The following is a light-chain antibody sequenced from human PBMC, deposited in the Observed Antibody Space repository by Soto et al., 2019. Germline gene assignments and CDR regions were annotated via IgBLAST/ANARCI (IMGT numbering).Light chain of an antibody. Sequence: QSVLTQPPSASGTPGQRVIISCSGSSSNIGSNTVNWYQQIPGTAPKLLIYSYNQRPSGVPDRFSGSKSDTSASLAISELQSEDEAEYYCAAWDDILNGVLFGGGTKLTVL. CDR2: SYN. J-gene: IGLJ2*01. V-gene: IGLV1-44*01. CDR1: SSNIGSNT. CDR3: AAWDDILNGVL.